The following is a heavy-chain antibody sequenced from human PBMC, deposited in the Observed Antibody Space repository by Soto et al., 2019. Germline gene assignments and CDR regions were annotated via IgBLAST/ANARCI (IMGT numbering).Heavy chain of an antibody. CDR1: GFTFDDYA. V-gene: IGHV3-9*01. Sequence: EVQLVESGGGLVQPGGSLRLSCAASGFTFDDYAMHWVRQAPGKGLEWVSGISWNSGSIGYADSVKGRFTISRDNAKNSLYLQMNSLRAEDTALYYCAKDLSRYYDSSGWPFDYWGQGTLVTVSS. CDR2: ISWNSGSI. CDR3: AKDLSRYYDSSGWPFDY. J-gene: IGHJ4*02. D-gene: IGHD3-22*01.